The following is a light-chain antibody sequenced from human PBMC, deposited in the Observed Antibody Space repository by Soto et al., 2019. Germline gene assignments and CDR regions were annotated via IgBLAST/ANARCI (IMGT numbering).Light chain of an antibody. CDR3: QQYDNLPLT. CDR1: QDISDY. V-gene: IGKV1-33*01. Sequence: DIQMTQSPSSLSASVGDRVTITCQASQDISDYLNWYQQKPGKAPKLLIYDASNLESGVPSRFSGSGSAKDFTFTISSLQPEDIATYYCQQYDNLPLTFGGGTKVEIK. J-gene: IGKJ4*01. CDR2: DAS.